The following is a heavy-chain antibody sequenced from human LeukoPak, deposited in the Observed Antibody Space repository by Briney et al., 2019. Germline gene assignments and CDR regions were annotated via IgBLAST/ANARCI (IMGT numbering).Heavy chain of an antibody. J-gene: IGHJ5*02. Sequence: GGSLRLSCAASGFTFSSYAMSWVRQAPGKGLEWVSAISGSGGSTYYADSVKGRFTISRDNSKNTLYLQMNSLRAEDTAVYYCATGGYGSGSYYNTWGQGTLVTVSS. CDR2: ISGSGGST. V-gene: IGHV3-23*01. CDR1: GFTFSSYA. D-gene: IGHD3-10*01. CDR3: ATGGYGSGSYYNT.